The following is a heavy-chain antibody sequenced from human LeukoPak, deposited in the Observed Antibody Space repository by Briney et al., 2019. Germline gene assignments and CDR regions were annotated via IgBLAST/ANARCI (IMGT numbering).Heavy chain of an antibody. D-gene: IGHD1-26*01. CDR3: ASHRGSTGVFDH. CDR1: GDSITTTTYL. Sequence: SETLSLTCSVSGDSITTTTYLWGWVRQTPGKGLEWIGSVFFGGSTYYNPSLKSRVTVSVDTSTSQFSLRLTSVTAADTALYFCASHRGSTGVFDHWGQGTLVAVSS. V-gene: IGHV4-39*01. CDR2: VFFGGST. J-gene: IGHJ4*02.